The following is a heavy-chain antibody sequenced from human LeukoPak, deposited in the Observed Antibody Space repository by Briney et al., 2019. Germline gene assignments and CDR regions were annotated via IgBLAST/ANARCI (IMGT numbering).Heavy chain of an antibody. CDR3: VRSDWFDN. Sequence: AGGSLRLSCAPSGFFFSNYGMHWVRQAPGKGLVWVSRVNSDGRFTKYADSVKGRFTISRDNAKNTLYLQMNSLRAEDTAMYYCVRSDWFDNWGQGTLVTVSS. CDR1: GFFFSNYG. CDR2: VNSDGRFT. V-gene: IGHV3-74*03. J-gene: IGHJ5*02.